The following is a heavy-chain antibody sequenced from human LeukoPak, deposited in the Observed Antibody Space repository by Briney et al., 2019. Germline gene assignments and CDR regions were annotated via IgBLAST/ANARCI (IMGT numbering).Heavy chain of an antibody. D-gene: IGHD6-19*01. Sequence: PSETLSLTCTVSGGSISSYYWSWIRQPAGKGLEWIGRIYTSGSTNYNPSLKSRVTMSVDTSKNQFSLKLSSVTAADTAVYYCATCLDSSGWNFLDQWGQGSLVTVSS. V-gene: IGHV4-4*07. J-gene: IGHJ4*02. CDR2: IYTSGST. CDR3: ATCLDSSGWNFLDQ. CDR1: GGSISSYY.